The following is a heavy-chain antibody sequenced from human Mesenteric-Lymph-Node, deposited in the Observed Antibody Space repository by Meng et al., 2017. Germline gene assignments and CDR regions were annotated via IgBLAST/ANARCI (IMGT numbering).Heavy chain of an antibody. Sequence: GESLKISCAASGFTFSSYAMHWVRQAPGKGLEYVSAISSNGGSTYYANSVKGRFTISRDNSKNTLYLQMGSLRAEDMAVYYCAINAGMRQYSSSWYAIDPWGQGTLVTVSS. CDR3: AINAGMRQYSSSWYAIDP. CDR2: ISSNGGST. V-gene: IGHV3-64*01. CDR1: GFTFSSYA. J-gene: IGHJ5*02. D-gene: IGHD6-13*01.